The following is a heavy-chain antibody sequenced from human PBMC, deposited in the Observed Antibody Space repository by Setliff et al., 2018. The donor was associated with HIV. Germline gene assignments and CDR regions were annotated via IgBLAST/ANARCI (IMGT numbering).Heavy chain of an antibody. J-gene: IGHJ5*02. CDR1: GDSISSGGYY. V-gene: IGHV4-31*03. CDR2: IYYSGTT. D-gene: IGHD2-2*01. Sequence: PSETLSLTCTVSGDSISSGGYYWSWIRQHPGKGLEWIGYIYYSGTTYYNPSLKSRVTISVDTSKNQFSLKLSSVTAVDMAVYFCARGTRSSVNWFDPWGQGTLVTVSS. CDR3: ARGTRSSVNWFDP.